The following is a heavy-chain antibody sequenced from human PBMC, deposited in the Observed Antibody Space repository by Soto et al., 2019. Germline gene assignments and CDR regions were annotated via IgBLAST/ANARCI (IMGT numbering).Heavy chain of an antibody. CDR2: IYPGDSDT. Sequence: PGESLKISCKGAGYSFTSYWIGWVRQLPGKGLGRMGIIYPGDSDTKYSPSFHGQVTISANKSISTAYLQWSSLKASDTAMYYCAGQGSSGWNRFDYWGQGTLVTVSS. CDR3: AGQGSSGWNRFDY. D-gene: IGHD6-19*01. J-gene: IGHJ4*02. V-gene: IGHV5-51*01. CDR1: GYSFTSYW.